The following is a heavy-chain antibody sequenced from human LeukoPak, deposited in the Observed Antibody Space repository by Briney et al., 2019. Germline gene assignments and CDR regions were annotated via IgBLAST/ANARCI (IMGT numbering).Heavy chain of an antibody. J-gene: IGHJ4*02. CDR1: GFTFSRCT. Sequence: PGGSLRLSCAASGFTFSRCTMHWVRQAPGKGLEWVALISKDGTTLNYTASVKGRFTISRDNSNNLLYLQMNSLRTEDTAVYYCTSATLEVGGAVDYWGQGTLVTVSS. CDR3: TSATLEVGGAVDY. D-gene: IGHD6-19*01. V-gene: IGHV3-30-3*01. CDR2: ISKDGTTL.